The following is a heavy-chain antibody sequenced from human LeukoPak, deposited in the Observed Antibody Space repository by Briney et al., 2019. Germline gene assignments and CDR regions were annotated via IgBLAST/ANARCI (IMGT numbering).Heavy chain of an antibody. Sequence: GGSLRLSCAASGLTFSNAWMSWVRQAPGKGLEWVGRIKSKTDGGTTDYAAPVKGRFTISRDDSKNTLYLQMNSLKTEDTAVYYCTTLERPHWYFDLWGRGTLVTVSS. D-gene: IGHD1-1*01. CDR2: IKSKTDGGTT. J-gene: IGHJ2*01. CDR3: TTLERPHWYFDL. V-gene: IGHV3-15*01. CDR1: GLTFSNAW.